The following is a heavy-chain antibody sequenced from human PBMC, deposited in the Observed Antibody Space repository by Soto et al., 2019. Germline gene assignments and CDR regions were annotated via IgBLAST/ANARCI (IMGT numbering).Heavy chain of an antibody. D-gene: IGHD3-9*01. CDR2: IYYSGST. CDR3: ARGIVYYDILTGYSVFDP. J-gene: IGHJ5*02. Sequence: SETLSLTCTVSGGSIGGYYGSWIRQPPGKGLEWIGYIYYSGSTNYNPSLKSRVTISVDTSKNQFSLKLSSVTAADTAVYYCARGIVYYDILTGYSVFDPWGQGTLVTVSS. V-gene: IGHV4-59*01. CDR1: GGSIGGYY.